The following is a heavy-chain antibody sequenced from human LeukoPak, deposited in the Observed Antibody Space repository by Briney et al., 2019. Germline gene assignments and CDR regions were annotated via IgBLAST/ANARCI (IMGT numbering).Heavy chain of an antibody. Sequence: ASVKVSCKASGYTFTSYGISWVRQAPGQGLEWMGWISAYNGNTNYAQKLQGRVTMTRDTSTSTVYMELSSLRSEDTAVYYCARRNGYNFNFDYWGQGTLVTVSS. V-gene: IGHV1-18*01. J-gene: IGHJ4*02. CDR2: ISAYNGNT. D-gene: IGHD5-24*01. CDR3: ARRNGYNFNFDY. CDR1: GYTFTSYG.